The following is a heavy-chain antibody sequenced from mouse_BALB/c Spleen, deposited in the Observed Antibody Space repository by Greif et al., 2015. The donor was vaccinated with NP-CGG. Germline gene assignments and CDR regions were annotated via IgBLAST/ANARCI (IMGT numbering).Heavy chain of an antibody. CDR1: GYTFTSYW. Sequence: DLVEPGASVKLPCKASGYTFTSYWINWIKQRPGQGLEWIGRIAPGGGSTYYNEMFKGKATLTVDTSSSTAYIQLSSLSSEDSAVYFCAIYYGYDVGAYFDYWGQGTTLTVSS. V-gene: IGHV1S41*01. J-gene: IGHJ2*01. CDR3: AIYYGYDVGAYFDY. D-gene: IGHD2-2*01. CDR2: IAPGGGST.